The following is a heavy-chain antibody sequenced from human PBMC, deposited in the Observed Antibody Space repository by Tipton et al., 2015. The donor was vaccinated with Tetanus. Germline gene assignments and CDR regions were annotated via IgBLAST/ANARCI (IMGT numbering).Heavy chain of an antibody. CDR2: IHYSGST. CDR1: GASISGYY. Sequence: LRLSCTVSGASISGYYWNWIRQPPGKGLEWIGYIHYSGSTNYNPSLRSRVTLSIDTSKTQFSLNLISVTPADTAVYYWARTGWFGHMAACDSWGQGSLVTVSS. CDR3: ARTGWFGHMAACDS. J-gene: IGHJ4*02. D-gene: IGHD3-10*01. V-gene: IGHV4-59*01.